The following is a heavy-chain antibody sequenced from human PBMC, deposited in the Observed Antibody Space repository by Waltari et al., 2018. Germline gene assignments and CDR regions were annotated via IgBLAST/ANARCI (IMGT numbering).Heavy chain of an antibody. CDR2: MNPNSGNT. V-gene: IGHV1-8*01. CDR1: GYTFTSYD. Sequence: QVQLVQSGAEVKTPGASVKVSCKASGYTFTSYDSNLVRQATGQGLEWIGWMNPNSGNTGYAQKFQGRVTMTRNTSISTAYMELSSLRSEDTAVYYCAKGRVAAAGMVPLNDAFDIWGQGTMVTVSS. CDR3: AKGRVAAAGMVPLNDAFDI. D-gene: IGHD6-13*01. J-gene: IGHJ3*02.